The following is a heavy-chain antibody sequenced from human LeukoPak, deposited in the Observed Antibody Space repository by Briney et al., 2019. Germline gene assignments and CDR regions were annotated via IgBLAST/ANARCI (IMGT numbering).Heavy chain of an antibody. CDR1: GVSISSYY. CDR2: IYYSGST. V-gene: IGHV4-59*01. J-gene: IGHJ4*02. D-gene: IGHD5-12*01. Sequence: KPSETLSLTCTVPGVSISSYYWSWIRQPPGKGLEWIGYIYYSGSTNYNPSLKSRVTISVDTSKNQFSLKLSSVTAADTAVYYCARGWLRSGDYFDYWGQGTLVTVSS. CDR3: ARGWLRSGDYFDY.